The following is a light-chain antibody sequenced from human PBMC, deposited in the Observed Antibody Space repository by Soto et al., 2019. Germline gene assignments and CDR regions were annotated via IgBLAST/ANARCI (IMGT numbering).Light chain of an antibody. V-gene: IGKV3-15*01. CDR3: QQCNNWPRT. CDR1: QSVSSN. J-gene: IGKJ1*01. CDR2: GAS. Sequence: EIVMTQSPVTLSVSPGERATLSCRASQSVSSNLAWYQQKPGQTPRLLIYGASTRATGIPDRFSGSGSGKDFILTISSLQSEDSAVYYCQQCNNWPRTFGQGIKVEIK.